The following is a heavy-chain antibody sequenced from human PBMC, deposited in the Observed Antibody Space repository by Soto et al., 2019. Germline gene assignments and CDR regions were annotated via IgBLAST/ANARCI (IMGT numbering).Heavy chain of an antibody. Sequence: VASVKVSCKASGGTFSSYAISWVRQAPGQGLEWMGGIIPIFGTANYAQKFQGRVTITADESTSTAYMELSSLRSEDTAVYYCARSFMITFGGVIANFHAFDIWGQGTMVTVSS. CDR3: ARSFMITFGGVIANFHAFDI. CDR2: IIPIFGTA. V-gene: IGHV1-69*13. CDR1: GGTFSSYA. J-gene: IGHJ3*02. D-gene: IGHD3-16*02.